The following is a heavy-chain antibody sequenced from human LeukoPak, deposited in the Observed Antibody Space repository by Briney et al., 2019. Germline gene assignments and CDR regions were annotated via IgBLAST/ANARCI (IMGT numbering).Heavy chain of an antibody. Sequence: GGSLRLSCAASGFTFSSYSMNWVRQAPGKGLEWVSSISSRSTYIYHADSVKGRFTISRDNAKNSLFLQMNSLRAEDTAVYFCAKSTRAVMAMMDVWGKGTTVTFSS. CDR1: GFTFSSYS. V-gene: IGHV3-21*01. D-gene: IGHD3-16*01. J-gene: IGHJ6*03. CDR2: ISSRSTYI. CDR3: AKSTRAVMAMMDV.